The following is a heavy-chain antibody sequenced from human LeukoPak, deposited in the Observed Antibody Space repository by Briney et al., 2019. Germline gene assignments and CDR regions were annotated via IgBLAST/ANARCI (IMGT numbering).Heavy chain of an antibody. CDR1: GFTFSSYA. CDR3: ARGPWYYDISRDAFDI. V-gene: IGHV3-30*04. J-gene: IGHJ3*02. Sequence: GGSLRLSCAASGFTFSSYAMHWVRQAPGKGLEWVAVISYDGSNKYYADSVKGRFTISGDNSKNTLYLQMNSLRAEDTAVYYCARGPWYYDISRDAFDIWGQGTMVTVSS. CDR2: ISYDGSNK. D-gene: IGHD3-9*01.